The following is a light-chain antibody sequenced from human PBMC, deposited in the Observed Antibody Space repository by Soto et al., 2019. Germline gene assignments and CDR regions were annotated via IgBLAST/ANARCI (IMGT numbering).Light chain of an antibody. CDR1: QSVSNNY. V-gene: IGKV3-20*01. J-gene: IGKJ1*01. CDR2: GAS. CDR3: HQYSSSTKT. Sequence: EIVLTQSPGTLSLSPGERATLSCRASQSVSNNYLAWYQQKPGQAPRLLIYGASSRATGIPDRFSGSGSGTDFTLTINRLEPEDFAVYYCHQYSSSTKTFGQGTKVEIK.